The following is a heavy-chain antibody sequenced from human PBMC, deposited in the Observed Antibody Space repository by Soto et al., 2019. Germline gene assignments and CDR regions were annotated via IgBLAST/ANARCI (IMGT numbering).Heavy chain of an antibody. V-gene: IGHV5-10-1*01. CDR1: GYSFTSYW. Sequence: PGESLKISCKGSGYSFTSYWISWVRQMPGKGLEWMGRIDPSDSYTNYSPSFQGHVTISADKSISTAYLQWSSLKASDTAMYYCARHRACPVGGCYGGIYYYYGMDVWGQGTTVTVSS. CDR3: ARHRACPVGGCYGGIYYYYGMDV. J-gene: IGHJ6*02. D-gene: IGHD2-8*01. CDR2: IDPSDSYT.